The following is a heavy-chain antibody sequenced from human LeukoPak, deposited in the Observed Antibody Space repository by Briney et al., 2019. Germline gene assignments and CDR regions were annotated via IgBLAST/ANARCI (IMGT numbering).Heavy chain of an antibody. Sequence: SGPTLLNPTPTLTLTCTFSGFSLSTSGMCVSWIRQPPGKALEWLSLIDWDDDKYYSTSLKTTPTISKDTSKNQVVLTMTNMDPVDTATYYCARTTATMITHYYYYYMDVWGKGTTVTVSS. CDR1: GFSLSTSGMC. J-gene: IGHJ6*03. CDR3: ARTTATMITHYYYYYMDV. CDR2: IDWDDDK. D-gene: IGHD3-16*01. V-gene: IGHV2-70*01.